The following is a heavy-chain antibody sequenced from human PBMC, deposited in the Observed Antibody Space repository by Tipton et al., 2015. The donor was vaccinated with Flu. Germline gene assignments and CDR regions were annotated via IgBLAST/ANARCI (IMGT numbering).Heavy chain of an antibody. CDR1: GGSISSGNYY. CDR2: IYYTGST. CDR3: ARDSAVFPGALHY. J-gene: IGHJ4*02. V-gene: IGHV4-31*03. D-gene: IGHD2-21*01. Sequence: TLSLTCTVSGGSISSGNYYWTWIRQPAGKGLEWIGYIYYTGSTSYSPSLKSRVAISRDKSMKQFSLRLTSVTAADTAMYFCARDSAVFPGALHYWGLGKLVTVSS.